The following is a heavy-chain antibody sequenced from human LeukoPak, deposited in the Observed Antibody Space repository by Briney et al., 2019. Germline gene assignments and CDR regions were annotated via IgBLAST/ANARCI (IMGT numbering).Heavy chain of an antibody. CDR1: GYTFTGYY. Sequence: GASVKVSCKASGYTFTGYYMHWVRQAPGQGLEWMGWINPNSGGTNYAQKFQGRVTMTRDTSISTAYMELSRLRSGDTAVYYCARDYESSGWYDDAFDIWGQGTMVTVSS. CDR3: ARDYESSGWYDDAFDI. CDR2: INPNSGGT. D-gene: IGHD6-19*01. J-gene: IGHJ3*02. V-gene: IGHV1-2*02.